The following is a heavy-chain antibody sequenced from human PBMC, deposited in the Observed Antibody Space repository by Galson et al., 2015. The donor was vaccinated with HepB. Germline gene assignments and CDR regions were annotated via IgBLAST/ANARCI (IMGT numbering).Heavy chain of an antibody. Sequence: SLRLSCAASGFTFNTYSMSWVRQAPGKGLEWVSGISGSGKNTFYADSVKGRFTISRDNSKNTLYLQMNSLRAEDTAVYYCAKDSLYCSSTSCYAFDIWGQGTMVTVSS. J-gene: IGHJ3*02. V-gene: IGHV3-23*01. CDR1: GFTFNTYS. CDR3: AKDSLYCSSTSCYAFDI. CDR2: ISGSGKNT. D-gene: IGHD2-2*01.